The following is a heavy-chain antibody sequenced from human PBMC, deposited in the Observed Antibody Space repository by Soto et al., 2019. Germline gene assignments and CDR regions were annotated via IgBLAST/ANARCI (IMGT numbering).Heavy chain of an antibody. J-gene: IGHJ6*02. CDR2: ISGSGTNT. CDR1: GFTFSSYA. CDR3: VRGGGWSAGAMDV. Sequence: GGSLRLSCAASGFTFSSYAMTWVRQAPGKGLEWVSVISGSGTNTYYADSVKGRFTISRDNSKNTLYLQVNSLRTEDTAVYYCVRGGGWSAGAMDVWGQGTAVTVSS. D-gene: IGHD2-15*01. V-gene: IGHV3-23*01.